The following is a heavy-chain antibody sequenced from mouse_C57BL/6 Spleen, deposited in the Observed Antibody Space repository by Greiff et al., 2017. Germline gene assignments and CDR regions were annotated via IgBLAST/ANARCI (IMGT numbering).Heavy chain of an antibody. V-gene: IGHV3-6*01. CDR3: ERDYGGSFDY. J-gene: IGHJ2*01. Sequence: DVQLQESGPGLVKPSQSLSLTCSVTGYSITSGYYWNWIRQFPGNKLEWMGYISYDGSNNYNPSLKNRISITRDTCKNQFLLKLNSLTTDDTATYFCERDYGGSFDYWGQGTPLTVSS. CDR2: ISYDGSN. D-gene: IGHD1-1*01. CDR1: GYSITSGYY.